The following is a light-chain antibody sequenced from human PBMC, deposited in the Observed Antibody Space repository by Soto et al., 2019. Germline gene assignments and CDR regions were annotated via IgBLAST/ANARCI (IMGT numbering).Light chain of an antibody. CDR1: QSISSNY. V-gene: IGKV3-20*01. CDR2: GTS. Sequence: EIVLTQSPGILSLSPGERATLACRASQSISSNYLAWYPQKPGQAPRLLIYGTSSRATGIPDRFSGSGSGTDFTLTISRLEPEDFAVYYCQFFGSSRYTFGQGTKLEIK. CDR3: QFFGSSRYT. J-gene: IGKJ2*01.